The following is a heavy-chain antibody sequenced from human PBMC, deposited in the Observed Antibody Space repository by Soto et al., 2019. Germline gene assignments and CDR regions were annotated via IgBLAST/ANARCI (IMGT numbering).Heavy chain of an antibody. CDR1: VFTFSDYY. J-gene: IGHJ4*02. D-gene: IGHD1-1*01. V-gene: IGHV3-74*01. CDR3: ARDVHLQSFDS. Sequence: GGSLRLSCAASVFTFSDYYMSWIRQAPGKGLVWVSCINNDGSSTRYADSVKGRFTMSRDNTQNTLYLQMNSLRAEDTAVYYCARDVHLQSFDSWGQGTLVTVS. CDR2: INNDGSST.